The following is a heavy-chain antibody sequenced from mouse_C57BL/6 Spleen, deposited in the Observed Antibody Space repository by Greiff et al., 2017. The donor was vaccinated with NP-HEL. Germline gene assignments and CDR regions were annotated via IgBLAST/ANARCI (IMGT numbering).Heavy chain of an antibody. CDR1: GFSLTSYG. Sequence: VKLVESGPGLVQPSQSLSITCTVSGFSLTSYGVHWVRQSPGKGLEWLGVIWSGGSTDYNAAFISRLSISKDNSKSQVFFKMNSLQADDTAIYYCARGRLPPFAYWGQGTLVTVSA. V-gene: IGHV2-2*01. D-gene: IGHD2-4*01. CDR3: ARGRLPPFAY. J-gene: IGHJ3*01. CDR2: IWSGGST.